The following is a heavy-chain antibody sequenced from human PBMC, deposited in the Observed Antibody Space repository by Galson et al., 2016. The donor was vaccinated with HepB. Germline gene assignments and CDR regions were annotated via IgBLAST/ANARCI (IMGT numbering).Heavy chain of an antibody. CDR2: IIPILDIA. CDR3: AREGYNHGGMEV. D-gene: IGHD5-18*01. V-gene: IGHV1-69*04. Sequence: SVKVSCKASGGPFDTYTTTWVRQAPGQGLEWMGRIIPILDIARYAQKFQDRLTIIADKSTSTAYMELSSLRSEDTAVYYCAREGYNHGGMEVWGTGTTVTVSS. J-gene: IGHJ6*04. CDR1: GGPFDTYT.